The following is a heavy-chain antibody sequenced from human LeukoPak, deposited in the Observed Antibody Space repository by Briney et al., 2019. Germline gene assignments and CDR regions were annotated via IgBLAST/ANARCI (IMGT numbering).Heavy chain of an antibody. CDR3: ARASIAAHSNYYYYYMDV. Sequence: ASVKVSYKASGYTFTGYYMHWVRQAPGQGLEWMGWINPNSGGTNYAQKFQGRVTMTRDTSISTAYMELSSLRSEDTAVYYCARASIAAHSNYYYYYMDVWGKGTTVTVSS. CDR1: GYTFTGYY. CDR2: INPNSGGT. V-gene: IGHV1-2*02. J-gene: IGHJ6*03. D-gene: IGHD6-6*01.